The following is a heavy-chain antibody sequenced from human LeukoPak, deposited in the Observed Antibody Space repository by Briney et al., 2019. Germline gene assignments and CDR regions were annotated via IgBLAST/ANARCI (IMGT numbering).Heavy chain of an antibody. J-gene: IGHJ5*02. Sequence: SETLSLTCSVSGGSISSYYWSWIRQPPGKGLEWMGDMYYSGSTNYNPSLKSRVTISVDTSKNQFSVRLTSVNATDTAVYYCASFSVSQACFDAWGQGTLVTVSS. D-gene: IGHD2-8*01. CDR3: ASFSVSQACFDA. V-gene: IGHV4-59*08. CDR1: GGSISSYY. CDR2: MYYSGST.